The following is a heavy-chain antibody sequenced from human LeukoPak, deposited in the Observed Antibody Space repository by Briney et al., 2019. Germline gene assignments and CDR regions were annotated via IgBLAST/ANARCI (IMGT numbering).Heavy chain of an antibody. Sequence: GRSLRLSCAASGFTFSSYGMHWVRQAPGKGLEWVAVISYDGSNKYYADSVKGRFTISRDNSKNTLYLQMNSLRAEDTAVYYCARDGHGNFWRARRTYYMDVWGKGTTVTVSS. V-gene: IGHV3-30*03. CDR1: GFTFSSYG. D-gene: IGHD3-3*01. CDR2: ISYDGSNK. J-gene: IGHJ6*03. CDR3: ARDGHGNFWRARRTYYMDV.